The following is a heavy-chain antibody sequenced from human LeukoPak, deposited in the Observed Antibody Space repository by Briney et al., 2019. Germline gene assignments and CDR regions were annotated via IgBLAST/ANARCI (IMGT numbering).Heavy chain of an antibody. V-gene: IGHV1-46*01. CDR2: IDPSGGST. CDR1: GYTFTSYY. J-gene: IGHJ4*02. D-gene: IGHD5-24*01. Sequence: ASVKVSCKASGYTFTSYYMHWVRQAPGQGLEWMGIIDPSGGSTSYAQRFQGRVTMTRDMSTSTVYMELSSLRSEDTAVYYCARDLGMATIQNYFDYWGQGTLVTVSS. CDR3: ARDLGMATIQNYFDY.